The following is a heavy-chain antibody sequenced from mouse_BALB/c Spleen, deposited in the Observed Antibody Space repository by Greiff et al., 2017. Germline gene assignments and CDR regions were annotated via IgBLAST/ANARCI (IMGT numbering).Heavy chain of an antibody. CDR3: ARSLGPFDY. J-gene: IGHJ2*01. CDR2: ISYSGST. Sequence: EVKLQESGPGLVKPSQSLSLTCTVTGYSITSDYAWNWIRQFPGNKLEWMGYISYSGSTSYNPSLKSRISITRDTSKNQFFLQLNSVTTEDTATYYCARSLGPFDYWGQGTTLTVSS. V-gene: IGHV3-2*02. CDR1: GYSITSDYA. D-gene: IGHD4-1*01.